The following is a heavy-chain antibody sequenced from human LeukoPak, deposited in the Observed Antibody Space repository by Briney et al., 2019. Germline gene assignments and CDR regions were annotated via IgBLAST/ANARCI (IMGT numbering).Heavy chain of an antibody. D-gene: IGHD4-17*01. CDR2: ISSSSSYI. Sequence: GGSLRLSCAASGFTFSRYSMNWVRQAPGEGLEWVSSISSSSSYIYYADSVKGRFTISRDNAKNSLYLQMNSLRAEDTAVYYCARDYYGDYAADYWGQGTLVTVSS. J-gene: IGHJ4*02. CDR3: ARDYYGDYAADY. V-gene: IGHV3-21*01. CDR1: GFTFSRYS.